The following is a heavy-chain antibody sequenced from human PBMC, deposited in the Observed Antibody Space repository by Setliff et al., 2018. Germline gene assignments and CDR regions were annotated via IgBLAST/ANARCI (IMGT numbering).Heavy chain of an antibody. CDR1: GFSISSGYY. D-gene: IGHD1-1*01. V-gene: IGHV4-38-2*01. Sequence: SETLSLTCAVSGFSISSGYYWGWIRQPPGKGLEWIVNIHHSGDARYNLSLKSRVTISVDTSKNQFSLKLNSVTAADTGVYYCVREGYSEYFQDWGRGTLVTAPQ. CDR2: IHHSGDA. J-gene: IGHJ1*01. CDR3: VREGYSEYFQD.